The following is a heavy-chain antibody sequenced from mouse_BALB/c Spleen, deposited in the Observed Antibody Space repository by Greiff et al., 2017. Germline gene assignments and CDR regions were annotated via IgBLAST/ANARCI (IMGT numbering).Heavy chain of an antibody. Sequence: EVKLVESGGGLVKPGGSLKLSCAASGFTFSSYAMSWVRQSPEKRLEWVAEISSGGSYTYYPDTVTGRFTISRDNAKNTLYLEMSSLRSEDTAMYYCARGTSYGSSYPFAYWGQGTLVTVSA. CDR2: ISSGGSYT. CDR1: GFTFSSYA. D-gene: IGHD1-1*01. V-gene: IGHV5-9-4*01. CDR3: ARGTSYGSSYPFAY. J-gene: IGHJ3*01.